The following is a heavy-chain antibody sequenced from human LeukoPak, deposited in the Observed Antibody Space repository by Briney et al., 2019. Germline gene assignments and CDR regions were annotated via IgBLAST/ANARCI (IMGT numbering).Heavy chain of an antibody. CDR2: IIPIFGTA. CDR1: GGTFSSYV. D-gene: IGHD2-2*01. J-gene: IGHJ6*03. Sequence: GSSVKVSCKASGGTFSSYVISWVRQAPGQGLEWMGGIIPIFGTANYAQKFQGRVTITADESTSTAYMELSSLRSEDTAVYYCARGVVPAALVRYYYYYYMDVWGKGTTVTVSS. CDR3: ARGVVPAALVRYYYYYYMDV. V-gene: IGHV1-69*01.